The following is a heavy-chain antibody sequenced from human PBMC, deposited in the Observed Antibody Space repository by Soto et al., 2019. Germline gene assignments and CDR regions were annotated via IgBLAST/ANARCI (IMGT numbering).Heavy chain of an antibody. V-gene: IGHV4-30-2*01. Sequence: SETLSLTCAVSGGSISSGGYSWSWIRQPPGKGLEWIGYIYHSGSTYYNPSLKSRVTISVDRSKNQFCLKLSSVTAADTAVYYCARGHEVLFNWFDSSGQGTLVTISS. J-gene: IGHJ5*01. CDR2: IYHSGST. CDR3: ARGHEVLFNWFDS. CDR1: GGSISSGGYS.